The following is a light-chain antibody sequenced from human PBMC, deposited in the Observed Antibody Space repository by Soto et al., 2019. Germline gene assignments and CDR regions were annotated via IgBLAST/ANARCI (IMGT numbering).Light chain of an antibody. J-gene: IGLJ3*02. CDR1: SSNIGAGYD. Sequence: QSVVTQPPSVSGAPGQRVTISCTGTSSNIGAGYDVHWYQHLPGTAPKLLIYGNTIRPSGVPDRFSGSKSGTSASLAITGLQAEDEADYYCSAYTSSSTWVFGGGTKLTVL. V-gene: IGLV1-40*01. CDR3: SAYTSSSTWV. CDR2: GNT.